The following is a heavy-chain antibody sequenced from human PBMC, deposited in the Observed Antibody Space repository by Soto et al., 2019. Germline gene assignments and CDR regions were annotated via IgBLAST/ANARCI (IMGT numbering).Heavy chain of an antibody. V-gene: IGHV1-3*01. CDR3: ASSVAGRGY. D-gene: IGHD6-19*01. Sequence: QVQLVQSGAEVKKPGASVKVSCKASGYTFTSYAMHWVRQAPGQRLEWMGWINAGNGNTKYLQKFQGRVTITRDTSAGTAYMELSSLRSEDTAVYYCASSVAGRGYWGQGTLVTVSS. J-gene: IGHJ4*02. CDR1: GYTFTSYA. CDR2: INAGNGNT.